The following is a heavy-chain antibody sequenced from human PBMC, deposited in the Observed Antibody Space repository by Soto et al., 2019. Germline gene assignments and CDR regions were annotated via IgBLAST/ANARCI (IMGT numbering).Heavy chain of an antibody. CDR1: GFTFSSYG. CDR3: ARYIPGVRYYGMDV. D-gene: IGHD2-2*01. CDR2: IWYDGSNK. J-gene: IGHJ6*02. Sequence: GGSLRLSCAASGFTFSSYGMHWVRQAPGKGLEWVAVIWYDGSNKYYADSVKGRFTISRDNSKNTLYLQMNSLRAEDTAVYYCARYIPGVRYYGMDVWGQGTTVTVS. V-gene: IGHV3-33*01.